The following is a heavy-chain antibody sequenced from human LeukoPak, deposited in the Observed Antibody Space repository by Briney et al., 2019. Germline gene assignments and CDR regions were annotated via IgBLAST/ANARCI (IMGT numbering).Heavy chain of an antibody. V-gene: IGHV3-23*01. CDR2: ISGSGGST. J-gene: IGHJ1*01. CDR1: GFTFSSYA. Sequence: GGSLRLSCAASGFTFSSYAMSWVRQAPGKGLEWVSAISGSGGSTYYADSVKGRFTISRDNSKNTLYLQMNSLRAEDTAVYYCAKSRRSSSSWYAPLPFQHWGQGTLVTVSS. D-gene: IGHD6-13*01. CDR3: AKSRRSSSSWYAPLPFQH.